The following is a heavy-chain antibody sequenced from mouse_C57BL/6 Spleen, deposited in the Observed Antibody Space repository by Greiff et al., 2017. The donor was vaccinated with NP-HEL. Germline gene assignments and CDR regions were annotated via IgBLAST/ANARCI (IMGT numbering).Heavy chain of an antibody. CDR1: GYSFTGYY. Sequence: EVQLQQSGPELVKPGASVKISCKASGYSFTGYYMHWVKQSHGNILDWIGYIYPYNGVSSYNQKFKGKATLTVDKSSSTAYMELRSLTSEDSAVYYCAKPHDYDERYYAMDYWGQGTSVTVSS. CDR2: IYPYNGVS. J-gene: IGHJ4*01. CDR3: AKPHDYDERYYAMDY. D-gene: IGHD2-4*01. V-gene: IGHV1-31*01.